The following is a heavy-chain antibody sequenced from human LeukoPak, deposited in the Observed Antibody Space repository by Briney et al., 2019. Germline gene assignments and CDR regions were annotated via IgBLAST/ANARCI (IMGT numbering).Heavy chain of an antibody. J-gene: IGHJ6*02. CDR2: MYYSGSS. CDR3: VRDKWVKAGDSWLHYGMDV. V-gene: IGHV4-30-4*01. CDR1: GGSIRSDDSY. Sequence: SSETLSLTRTVSGGSIRSDDSYWSWIRQTPGKGLEWIGYMYYSGSSYYNPSLKSRLIISEDTSKNQISLKLTPVTAADTAVYYCVRDKWVKAGDSWLHYGMDVWGQGTTVTVSS. D-gene: IGHD5-12*01.